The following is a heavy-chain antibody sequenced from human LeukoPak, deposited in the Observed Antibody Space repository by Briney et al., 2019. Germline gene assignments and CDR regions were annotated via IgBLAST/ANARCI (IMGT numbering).Heavy chain of an antibody. D-gene: IGHD2-21*02. CDR1: GFIFSSYE. J-gene: IGHJ4*02. CDR3: AREVGVTNYFDY. CDR2: ISSGGDNI. V-gene: IGHV3-48*03. Sequence: GGSLRLSCAASGFIFSSYEMNWVRQVPGKGLEWVSHISSGGDNIYYADSVKGRFTISRDSAKDSLYLQMNSLRPEDTAFYYCAREVGVTNYFDYWGQGTLVTVSS.